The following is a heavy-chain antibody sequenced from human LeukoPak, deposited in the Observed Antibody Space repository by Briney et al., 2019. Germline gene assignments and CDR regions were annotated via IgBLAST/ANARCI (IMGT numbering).Heavy chain of an antibody. J-gene: IGHJ4*02. V-gene: IGHV3-48*04. Sequence: PGGSLRLSCTGSGFTFSSYSMNWVRQAPGKGLEWVSYISSSGSTIYYVDSVKGRFTISRDNAKNSLYLQMNSLRAEDTAVYYCARDFNSYGYFDYWGQGTLVTVSS. CDR3: ARDFNSYGYFDY. CDR1: GFTFSSYS. D-gene: IGHD5-18*01. CDR2: ISSSGSTI.